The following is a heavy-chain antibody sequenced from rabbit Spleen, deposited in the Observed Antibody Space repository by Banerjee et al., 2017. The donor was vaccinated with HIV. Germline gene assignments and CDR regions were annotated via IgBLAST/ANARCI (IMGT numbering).Heavy chain of an antibody. V-gene: IGHV1S40*01. J-gene: IGHJ6*01. CDR2: IVAGSSGSP. Sequence: QSLEESGGGLVQPEGSLTLTCKASGFSFSSGYYMCWVRQAPGKGLEWSACIVAGSSGSPYYASWAKGRFTISKTSSTTMTLQMTSLTAADTATYFCARDTSSSFSSYGMDLWGPGTLVTVS. CDR3: ARDTSSSFSSYGMDL. CDR1: GFSFSSGYY. D-gene: IGHD1-1*01.